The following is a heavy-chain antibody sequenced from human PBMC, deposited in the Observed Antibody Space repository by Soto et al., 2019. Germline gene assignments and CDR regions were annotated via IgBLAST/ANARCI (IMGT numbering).Heavy chain of an antibody. Sequence: GGSLRLSCAASGFTFSNAWMNWVRQAPGKGLEWVGRIKSKTDGGTTDYAAPVKGRFTISRDDSKNTLYLQMNSLKTEDTAVYYCTTDLGYCSGGSCRNWFDPWGQGTLVTVSS. CDR2: IKSKTDGGTT. V-gene: IGHV3-15*07. CDR1: GFTFSNAW. D-gene: IGHD2-15*01. CDR3: TTDLGYCSGGSCRNWFDP. J-gene: IGHJ5*02.